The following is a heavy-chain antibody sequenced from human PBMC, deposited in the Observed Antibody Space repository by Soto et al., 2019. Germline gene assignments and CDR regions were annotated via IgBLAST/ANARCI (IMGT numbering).Heavy chain of an antibody. J-gene: IGHJ6*02. D-gene: IGHD2-21*01. CDR2: IYYSGST. CDR1: GHYISNGGYS. V-gene: IGHV4-31*03. CDR3: AASCVGCGGFNYYGMDV. Sequence: QRQSLPCTLSGHYISNGGYSGSWMRKHPGNGLEWIGYIYYSGSTYYNPSLKSRVTISVDTSKTQFSLKLSSVTAADTAVYYCAASCVGCGGFNYYGMDVWGQGTTVTVS.